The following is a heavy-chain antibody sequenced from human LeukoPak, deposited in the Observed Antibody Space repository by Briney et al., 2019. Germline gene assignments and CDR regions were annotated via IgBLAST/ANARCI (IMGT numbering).Heavy chain of an antibody. J-gene: IGHJ4*02. CDR2: IKQDGSEK. CDR3: ARDEFWFLYYFDY. CDR1: GFTFSGYW. D-gene: IGHD3-10*01. Sequence: GGSLRRSCAASGFTFSGYWMSWVRQAPGKGLEWVANIKQDGSEKYYVDSVKGRFTISRDNAKNSLYLQMNSLGAEDTAVYYCARDEFWFLYYFDYWGQGTLVTVSS. V-gene: IGHV3-7*03.